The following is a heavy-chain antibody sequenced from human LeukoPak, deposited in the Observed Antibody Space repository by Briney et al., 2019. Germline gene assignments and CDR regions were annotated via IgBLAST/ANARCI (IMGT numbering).Heavy chain of an antibody. Sequence: GGSLRLSCAASGFTFNNYGMHWVRQAPGKGLEWVAVISYDGRDKHYPDSVRGRFTISRDISTDTLWLQMDSLRSEDTAVYYCAKGPLRGTAAAIDYWGQGTLVTVSS. CDR1: GFTFNNYG. V-gene: IGHV3-30*18. CDR2: ISYDGRDK. D-gene: IGHD2-2*01. CDR3: AKGPLRGTAAAIDY. J-gene: IGHJ4*02.